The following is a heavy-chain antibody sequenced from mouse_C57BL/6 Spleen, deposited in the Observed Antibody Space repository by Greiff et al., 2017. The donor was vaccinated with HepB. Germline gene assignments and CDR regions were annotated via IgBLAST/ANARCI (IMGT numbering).Heavy chain of an antibody. CDR3: ARSGYYGSSGDY. CDR2: IDPSDSYT. J-gene: IGHJ2*01. Sequence: VQLQQPGAELVRPGTSVKLSCKASGYTFTSYWMHWVKQRPGQGLEWIGVIDPSDSYTNYNQKFKGKATLTVDTSSSTAYMQLSSLTSEDSAVYYCARSGYYGSSGDYWGQGTTLTVSS. V-gene: IGHV1-59*01. CDR1: GYTFTSYW. D-gene: IGHD1-1*01.